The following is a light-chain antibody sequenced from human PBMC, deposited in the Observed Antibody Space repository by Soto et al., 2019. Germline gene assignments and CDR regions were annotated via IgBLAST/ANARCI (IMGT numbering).Light chain of an antibody. Sequence: EIVMTQSPATLSVSPGERATLSCRASQSISSNLAWYQQKPGQAPRLLIYGASTRATGIPATCSGSGSGTEFTLTISSLQSEDFAVYYCQQYNNWPFTFGPGTKLNIK. CDR1: QSISSN. CDR2: GAS. J-gene: IGKJ3*01. CDR3: QQYNNWPFT. V-gene: IGKV3-15*01.